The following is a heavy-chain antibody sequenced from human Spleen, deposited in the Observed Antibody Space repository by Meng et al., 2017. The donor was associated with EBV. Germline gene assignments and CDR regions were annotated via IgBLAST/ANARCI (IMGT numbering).Heavy chain of an antibody. D-gene: IGHD6-13*01. V-gene: IGHV3-11*01. Sequence: QVQLVESVGGLVKPGGYLRLSCAASGFSLSDYYMSWIRQAPGKGLEWVSYISIRSTTINYADSVKGRFTISRDNAKNSLNLQMNSLRVEDTAVYYCARGAAAAPDYWGQGTLVTVSS. CDR3: ARGAAAAPDY. CDR1: GFSLSDYY. CDR2: ISIRSTTI. J-gene: IGHJ4*02.